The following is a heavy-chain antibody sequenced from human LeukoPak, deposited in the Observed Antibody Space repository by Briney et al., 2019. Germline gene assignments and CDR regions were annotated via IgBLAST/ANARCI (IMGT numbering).Heavy chain of an antibody. D-gene: IGHD3-3*01. CDR1: GFTFSIYA. Sequence: GGSLRLSCAASGFTFSIYAMSWVRHAPGEGLEWLSAISGSAGGTYYADSKKGLFTISTDNPKNTLYLQMNSLRAEDTAVYYCAKGDFYGHYPYGLDVWGQGTTVTVSS. CDR2: ISGSAGGT. CDR3: AKGDFYGHYPYGLDV. J-gene: IGHJ6*02. V-gene: IGHV3-23*01.